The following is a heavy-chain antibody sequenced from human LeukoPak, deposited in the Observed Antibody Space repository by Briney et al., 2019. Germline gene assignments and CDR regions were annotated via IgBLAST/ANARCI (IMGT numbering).Heavy chain of an antibody. CDR1: GGTFSSYA. CDR3: ARDQGWYRLSRYYYGMDV. V-gene: IGHV1-69*01. D-gene: IGHD6-19*01. J-gene: IGHJ6*02. Sequence: ASVKVSCKASGGTFSSYAISWVRQAPGQGLEWMGGIIPIFGTANYAQKFQGRVTITADESTSTAYMELSSLRSEDTAVYYCARDQGWYRLSRYYYGMDVWGQGTTVTVPS. CDR2: IIPIFGTA.